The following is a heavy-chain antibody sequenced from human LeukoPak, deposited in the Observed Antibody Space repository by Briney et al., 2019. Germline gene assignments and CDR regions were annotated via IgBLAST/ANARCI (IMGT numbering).Heavy chain of an antibody. J-gene: IGHJ4*02. CDR1: GFTVSSNY. CDR3: ARGEYSSSWDYYFDY. V-gene: IGHV3-66*01. Sequence: TGGSLRLSRAASGFTVSSNYMSWVRQAPGKGLEWASVIYSGGSTYYADSVKGRFTISRDNSKNTLYLQMNSLRAEDTAVYYCARGEYSSSWDYYFDYWGQGTLVTVSS. CDR2: IYSGGST. D-gene: IGHD6-13*01.